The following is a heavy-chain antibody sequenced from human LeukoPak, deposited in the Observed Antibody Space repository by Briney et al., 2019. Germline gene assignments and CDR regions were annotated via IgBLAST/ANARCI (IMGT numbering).Heavy chain of an antibody. CDR1: GYTFTDFY. V-gene: IGHV1-2*02. CDR3: ARGAFGGLHDH. D-gene: IGHD3-16*01. CDR2: NHPDSGGT. Sequence: ASVKDSCKTSGYTFTDFYIHWVRQAPGQGLEWMGWNHPDSGGTNVAEQFQGRFTMTRDTSATTAYMELNSLRSDDTAVYYCARGAFGGLHDHWGQGTLVTVSS. J-gene: IGHJ5*02.